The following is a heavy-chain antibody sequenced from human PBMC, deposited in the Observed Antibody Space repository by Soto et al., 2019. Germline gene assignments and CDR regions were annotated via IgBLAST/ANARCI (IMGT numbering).Heavy chain of an antibody. Sequence: QVQLQESGPGLVKPSQTLSLTCTVSGGSISSGGYYWSWIRQHPGKGLEWIGYIYYSGSNYYNPSLKSRVTISVDTSKNQFSLKLSSVTAADTAVYYCARGPTTMVRGVIGNYYYYGMDVWGQGTTVTVSS. CDR2: IYYSGSN. J-gene: IGHJ6*02. CDR3: ARGPTTMVRGVIGNYYYYGMDV. CDR1: GGSISSGGYY. D-gene: IGHD3-10*01. V-gene: IGHV4-31*03.